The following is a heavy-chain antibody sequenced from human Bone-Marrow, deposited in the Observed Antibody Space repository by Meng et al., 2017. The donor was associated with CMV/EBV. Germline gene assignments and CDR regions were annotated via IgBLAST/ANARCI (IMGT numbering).Heavy chain of an antibody. V-gene: IGHV3-64*02. CDR2: ISSNGGST. J-gene: IGHJ5*02. D-gene: IGHD3-3*01. Sequence: GESLKISCAASGFTFSSYAMHWVRQAPGKGPEYVSAISSNGGSTYYADSVKGRFTISRDNSMNTLYLHMGSLRAEDMAMYYCARVNYVFWSGYSDSSTNWFDPWGQGTPVTVSS. CDR1: GFTFSSYA. CDR3: ARVNYVFWSGYSDSSTNWFDP.